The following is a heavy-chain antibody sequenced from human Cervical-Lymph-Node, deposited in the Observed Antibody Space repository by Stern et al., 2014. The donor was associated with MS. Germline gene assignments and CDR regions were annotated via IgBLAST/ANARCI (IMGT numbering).Heavy chain of an antibody. CDR3: ASAVTGLNYYFHALDV. D-gene: IGHD6-19*01. Sequence: QVQLEESGAEVKKPGASVKVSCKVSGYTLNDLSLHWVRQAPGEGLEWMGGSSPEDGETIFAQGLQGRVTVTEDTSTDTAYMELSSLRSEDTAVYYCASAVTGLNYYFHALDVWGQGTTVTVSS. CDR1: GYTLNDLS. CDR2: SSPEDGET. J-gene: IGHJ6*02. V-gene: IGHV1-24*01.